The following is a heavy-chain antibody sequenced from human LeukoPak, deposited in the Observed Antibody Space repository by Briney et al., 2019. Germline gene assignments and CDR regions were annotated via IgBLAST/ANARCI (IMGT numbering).Heavy chain of an antibody. CDR3: ARGLEVYYLDV. CDR1: GGSISSYY. Sequence: SETLSLTCTVSGGSISSYYWSWIRQPPGKELEWIGYVSYSGSTKHKPSLESRVTISVDTSNNQFSLKLSSVTAADTAVYYCARGLEVYYLDVWAIGTTVTVSS. CDR2: VSYSGST. V-gene: IGHV4-59*01. D-gene: IGHD2-8*02. J-gene: IGHJ6*03.